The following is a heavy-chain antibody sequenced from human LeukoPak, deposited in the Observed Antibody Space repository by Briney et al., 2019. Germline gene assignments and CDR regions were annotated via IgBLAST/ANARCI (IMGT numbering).Heavy chain of an antibody. Sequence: ASLKESCKASGYTFTRYDINWVRQATGQGLEWMGLKNPNSGNTGNAQKFHGRVTMTRNTSISTAYMELSSLRSEDTAVYYCARVPGGSYGPDFDYWGQGTLVTVSS. CDR3: ARVPGGSYGPDFDY. CDR2: KNPNSGNT. J-gene: IGHJ4*02. D-gene: IGHD5-18*01. CDR1: GYTFTRYD. V-gene: IGHV1-8*01.